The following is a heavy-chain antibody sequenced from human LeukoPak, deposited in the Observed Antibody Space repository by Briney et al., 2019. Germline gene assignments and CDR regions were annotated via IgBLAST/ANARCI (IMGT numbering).Heavy chain of an antibody. Sequence: GSLRLSCAASGFTFDDYGMSWIRQPPGKGLEWIGYIYYSGSTNYNPPLKSRVTISVDTSKNQFSLKLSSVTAADTAVYYCARHWSSSGGDFDYWGQGTLVTVSS. CDR3: ARHWSSSGGDFDY. D-gene: IGHD6-6*01. V-gene: IGHV4-59*08. CDR1: GFTFDDYG. J-gene: IGHJ4*02. CDR2: IYYSGST.